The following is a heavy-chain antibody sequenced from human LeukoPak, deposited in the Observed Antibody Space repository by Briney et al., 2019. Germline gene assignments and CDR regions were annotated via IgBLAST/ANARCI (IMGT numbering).Heavy chain of an antibody. CDR1: GFTFSSYS. J-gene: IGHJ4*02. D-gene: IGHD1-14*01. CDR3: AKAPTGITDY. CDR2: ISRSSNYI. Sequence: PGGSLRLSCAASGFTFSSYSMNWVRQAPGKGLEWVSSISRSSNYIYYGDSVKGRFTISRDNSKNTLYLHMNSLRAEDTAVYYCAKAPTGITDYWGQGTLVTVSS. V-gene: IGHV3-21*04.